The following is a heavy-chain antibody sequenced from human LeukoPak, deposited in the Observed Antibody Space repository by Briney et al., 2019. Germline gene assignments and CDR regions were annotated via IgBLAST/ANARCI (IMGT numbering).Heavy chain of an antibody. D-gene: IGHD2-2*02. CDR3: ARVLVVPAAIGWFDP. V-gene: IGHV3-53*01. Sequence: GGSLRLSCAASGFTVSSNYMSWVRQAPGKGLEWVSVIYSGGSTYYADSVKGRFTISRDNSKNTLYLQMNSLRAEDTAVYYCARVLVVPAAIGWFDPWGQGTLVTVSS. J-gene: IGHJ5*02. CDR1: GFTVSSNY. CDR2: IYSGGST.